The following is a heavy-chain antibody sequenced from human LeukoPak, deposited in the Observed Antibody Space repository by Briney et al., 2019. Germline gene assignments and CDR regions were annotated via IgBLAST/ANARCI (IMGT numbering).Heavy chain of an antibody. CDR3: ARVLGVRDTTGPYYYYYMDV. CDR1: GGSFSGYY. D-gene: IGHD1-1*01. CDR2: INHSGST. J-gene: IGHJ6*03. V-gene: IGHV4-34*01. Sequence: SETLSLTCAVYGGSFSGYYWSWIRQPPGKGLEWIGEINHSGSTNYNPSLKSRVTISVDTSKNQFSLKLSSVTAADTTVYYCARVLGVRDTTGPYYYYYMDVWGKGTTVTISS.